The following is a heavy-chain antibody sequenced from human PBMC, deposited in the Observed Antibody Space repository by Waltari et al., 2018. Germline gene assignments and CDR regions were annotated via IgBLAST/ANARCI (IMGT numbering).Heavy chain of an antibody. Sequence: QVQLVQSGAEVKKPGSSVKVSCKASGGTFSSYAISWVRQAPGQGLEWMGGIIPIFGTTNYAQKFQGRVTITTDESTSTAYMELSSLRSEDTAVYYCARERSHIYDSSAYYFDYWGQGTLVTVSS. V-gene: IGHV1-69*05. CDR1: GGTFSSYA. CDR3: ARERSHIYDSSAYYFDY. D-gene: IGHD3-22*01. J-gene: IGHJ4*02. CDR2: IIPIFGTT.